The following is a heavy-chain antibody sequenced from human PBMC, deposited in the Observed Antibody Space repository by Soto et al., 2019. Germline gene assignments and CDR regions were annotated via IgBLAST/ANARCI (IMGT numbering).Heavy chain of an antibody. Sequence: QVQLVQSGAEVKKPGSSVRVSCQASGGTFSTYAFNWVRQAPGQGLEWMGGIIPMYNKSNYAPNFLGRVTISADPSTSTAYMELTTLRSEDAAVSFCARGYSGGYFYAMDVWGQGTTVTVSS. CDR3: ARGYSGGYFYAMDV. D-gene: IGHD4-4*01. V-gene: IGHV1-69*01. CDR1: GGTFSTYA. CDR2: IIPMYNKS. J-gene: IGHJ6*02.